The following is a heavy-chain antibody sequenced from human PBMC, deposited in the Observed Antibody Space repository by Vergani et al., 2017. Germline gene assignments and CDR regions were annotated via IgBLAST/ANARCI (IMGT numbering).Heavy chain of an antibody. CDR1: GYTFTGYY. Sequence: QVQLVQSGAEVKKPGASVKVSCKASGYTFTGYYMHWVRQAPGQGLEWMGWINPNSGGTHYAQKFQGRVTMTRDTSISTAYMVLSRLRSDDTAVYYWASAYSSSWYGSGDDYWGQGTLVTVSS. CDR2: INPNSGGT. CDR3: ASAYSSSWYGSGDDY. V-gene: IGHV1-2*02. D-gene: IGHD6-13*01. J-gene: IGHJ4*02.